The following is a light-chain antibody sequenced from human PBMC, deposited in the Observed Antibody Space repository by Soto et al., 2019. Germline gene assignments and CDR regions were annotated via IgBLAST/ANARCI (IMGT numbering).Light chain of an antibody. CDR1: QNIYSN. V-gene: IGKV3-15*01. CDR3: QQYNMWTGT. Sequence: IVMTQSPATLSVSPGERVTLSCRASQNIYSNIAWYQQRPGQAPRLLIYRASTRATGIPARFSGSGSGTEFTLTISSLQSEDFAVYYCQQYNMWTGTFGPGTKVDIK. CDR2: RAS. J-gene: IGKJ3*01.